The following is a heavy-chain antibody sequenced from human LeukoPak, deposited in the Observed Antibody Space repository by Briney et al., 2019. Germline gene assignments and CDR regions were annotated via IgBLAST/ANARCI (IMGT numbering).Heavy chain of an antibody. CDR1: GYSISNGCY. V-gene: IGHV4-38-2*02. CDR2: IYHSGNT. D-gene: IGHD3-22*01. CDR3: AREKSSGYADY. J-gene: IGHJ4*02. Sequence: SETLSLTCAVSGYSISNGCYWGWIRQPPGKGLEWIGSIYHSGNTYYNPSLKSRITISVDTSKNQFSLKLSSVTAADTAVYFCAREKSSGYADYWGQGTLVTVSS.